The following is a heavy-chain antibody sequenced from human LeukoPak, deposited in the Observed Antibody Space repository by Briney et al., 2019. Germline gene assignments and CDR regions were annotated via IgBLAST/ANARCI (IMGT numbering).Heavy chain of an antibody. Sequence: PGGSLKLSCAASGLTFSTYALTWVRQAPGKGLEWVSTIGGIGGVTYYADSVKGRFTISRDNSKNTLYLQMNSLRAEDTAVYYCAKDGRGGDCTSASCTNWFGPWGQGTLVTVSS. CDR3: AKDGRGGDCTSASCTNWFGP. CDR2: IGGIGGVT. CDR1: GLTFSTYA. J-gene: IGHJ5*02. V-gene: IGHV3-23*01. D-gene: IGHD2-2*01.